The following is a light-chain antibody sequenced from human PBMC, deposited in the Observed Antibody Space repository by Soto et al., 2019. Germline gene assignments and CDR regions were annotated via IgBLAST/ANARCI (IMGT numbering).Light chain of an antibody. V-gene: IGKV3D-15*01. CDR3: RHYNNWPPQFT. CDR1: RSY. Sequence: RSYLSWYQQKPGQAPRLLISGASNRATGTPDRFSGSGSGTVFTLIISSLQSEDFAVYFCRHYNNWPPQFTFGGGTKVDIK. CDR2: GAS. J-gene: IGKJ4*01.